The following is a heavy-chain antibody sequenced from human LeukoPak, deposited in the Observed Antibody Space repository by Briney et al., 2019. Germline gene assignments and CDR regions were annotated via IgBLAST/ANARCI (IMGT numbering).Heavy chain of an antibody. J-gene: IGHJ4*02. V-gene: IGHV1-2*06. CDR1: GYTFTGYY. CDR2: INPNSGGT. CDR3: ARDYHYDSSGYYDY. Sequence: ASVKVSCKASGYTFTGYYMHWVRQAPGQGLEWMGRINPNSGGTNYAQKFQGRVTMTRDTSISTAYMELSRLRSDDTAVYYCARDYHYDSSGYYDYRGQGTLVTVSS. D-gene: IGHD3-22*01.